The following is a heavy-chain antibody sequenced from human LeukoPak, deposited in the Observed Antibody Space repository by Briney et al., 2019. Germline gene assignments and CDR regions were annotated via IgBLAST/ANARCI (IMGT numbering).Heavy chain of an antibody. Sequence: GASVKVSCKASGYTFTSYAMNWVRQAPGQGLEWMGWISTNTGNPTYAQGFTGRFVFSLDTSVSTAYLQISSLKAEDTAVYYCARDTSPRGYSSSWYVFDYWGQGTLVTVSS. D-gene: IGHD6-13*01. J-gene: IGHJ4*02. CDR2: ISTNTGNP. CDR3: ARDTSPRGYSSSWYVFDY. CDR1: GYTFTSYA. V-gene: IGHV7-4-1*02.